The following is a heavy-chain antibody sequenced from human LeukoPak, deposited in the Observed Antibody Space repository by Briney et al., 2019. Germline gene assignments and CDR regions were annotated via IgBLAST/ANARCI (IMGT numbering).Heavy chain of an antibody. CDR2: INHSGST. CDR3: ARGYYYDRSFDY. CDR1: GGSFSGYY. V-gene: IGHV4-34*01. Sequence: SETLSLTCAVYGGSFSGYYWSWIRQPPGKGLEWIGEINHSGSTNYNPSLKSRVTIAVDTSKNHFSLTLSSVTAADTAVYYCARGYYYDRSFDYWGQGTLVTVSS. J-gene: IGHJ4*02. D-gene: IGHD3-22*01.